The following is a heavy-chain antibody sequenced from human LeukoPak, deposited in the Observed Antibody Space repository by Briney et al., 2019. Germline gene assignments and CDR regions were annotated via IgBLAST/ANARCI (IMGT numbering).Heavy chain of an antibody. Sequence: SETLSLTCTVSGGSISSNFWSWIRQPPGKGLEYLGYIYNSGTTNYNPSLKSRVTISVDTSKNQFSLKLSSVTAADTAIYYCAKSFSETERATITAYWGQGTLVTVSS. CDR1: GGSISSNF. CDR2: IYNSGTT. V-gene: IGHV4-59*01. CDR3: AKSFSETERATITAY. D-gene: IGHD5-24*01. J-gene: IGHJ4*02.